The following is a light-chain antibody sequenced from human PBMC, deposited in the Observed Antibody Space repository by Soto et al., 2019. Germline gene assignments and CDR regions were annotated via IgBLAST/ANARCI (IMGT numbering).Light chain of an antibody. J-gene: IGKJ1*01. Sequence: EIVLTQSPGTLSLSLGERATLSCRASQSVSSTYLAWYQQKPGQAPRLLIYGVSSRATGIPDRFSGSGSGTDFTLTISRLEPEDFAVYYCQQYGSSPRTFSQGTKVEIK. V-gene: IGKV3-20*01. CDR2: GVS. CDR3: QQYGSSPRT. CDR1: QSVSSTY.